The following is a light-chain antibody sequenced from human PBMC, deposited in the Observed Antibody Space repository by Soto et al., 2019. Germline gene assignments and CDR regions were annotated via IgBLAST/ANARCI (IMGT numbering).Light chain of an antibody. V-gene: IGKV3-20*01. CDR2: GAS. CDR3: QQYGSSHT. J-gene: IGKJ5*01. Sequence: EIVLTQSPGILSLSPGERATLSCRASQSVSSYLAWYQQKPGQAPRLLIFGASTRATGIPDRFSGSGAGAYFNLTISRLEPADFGVYYCQQYGSSHTFGQGTRLEIK. CDR1: QSVSSY.